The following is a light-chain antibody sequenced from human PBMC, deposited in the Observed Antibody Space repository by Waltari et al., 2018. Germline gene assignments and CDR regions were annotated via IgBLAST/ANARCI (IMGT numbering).Light chain of an antibody. J-gene: IGKJ4*01. CDR1: QRLLDSSGWNH. CDR3: MQTRQTPPT. CDR2: LGS. Sequence: DIVMTQTPLSLPVTPGEPASISCRSSQRLLDSSGWNHLHWYLQKPGRSPHLLILLGSTRSSGVPSRFSGSGSGTDFTLKIPRVEAEVVGLYFCMQTRQTPPTFCGGTKVDI. V-gene: IGKV2-28*01.